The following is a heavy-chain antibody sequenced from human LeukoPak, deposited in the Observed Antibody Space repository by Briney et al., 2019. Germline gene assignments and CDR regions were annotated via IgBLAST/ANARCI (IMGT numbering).Heavy chain of an antibody. CDR2: INYSGST. J-gene: IGHJ4*02. Sequence: SETLSLTCTLSGASISSYYWSWIRQPPGKVLEWIGYINYSGSTNYNPSVKSQVTISVDTSKKQFSLRLSSVTAADTAVYYCARTSRGTCIYGYIDYWGQGTLVTVSS. V-gene: IGHV4-59*01. CDR3: ARTSRGTCIYGYIDY. D-gene: IGHD5-18*01. CDR1: GASISSYY.